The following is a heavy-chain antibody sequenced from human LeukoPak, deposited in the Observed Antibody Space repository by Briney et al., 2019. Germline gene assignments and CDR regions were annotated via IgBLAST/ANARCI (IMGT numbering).Heavy chain of an antibody. CDR1: GFTFSSTW. J-gene: IGHJ4*02. CDR2: IKSKFDGETT. CDR3: TTDPRD. V-gene: IGHV3-15*01. Sequence: GGSLRLSCAASGFTFSSTWMSWVRQAPGKGLEWIGRIKSKFDGETTDYAAPVKGRFIISRDDSKNTLYLQMNSLKTDDTGVYYCTTDPRDWGQGTLVTVSS.